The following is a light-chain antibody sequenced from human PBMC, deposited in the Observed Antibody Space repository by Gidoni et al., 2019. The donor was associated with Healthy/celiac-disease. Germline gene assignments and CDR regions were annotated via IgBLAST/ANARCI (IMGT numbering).Light chain of an antibody. Sequence: ERVMTQSPATLSVSPGERATHSCRASQRVSSNFAWYQQRPGQSTRLLIYGASTRATGIPARCSGSGSGAEFTITISSLQSEYFAVYYCQQYNNWPLTFGGGTKVEIK. CDR2: GAS. CDR3: QQYNNWPLT. CDR1: QRVSSN. V-gene: IGKV3-15*01. J-gene: IGKJ4*01.